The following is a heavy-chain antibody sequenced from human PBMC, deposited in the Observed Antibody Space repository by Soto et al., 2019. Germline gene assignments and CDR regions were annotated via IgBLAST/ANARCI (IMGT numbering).Heavy chain of an antibody. D-gene: IGHD1-26*01. Sequence: DVQLLESGGGLVQPEGSLRLSCAASGFTFSSYAMGWVRQGPGKGLEWVAVVSIGGSTHYADSVRGRFTISRDNSKNTLXLQXXXLXAXXTXXXXXAXRRGXSGHFDYWGQGALVTVSS. CDR3: AXRRGXSGHFDY. J-gene: IGHJ4*02. CDR2: VSIGGST. V-gene: IGHV3-23*01. CDR1: GFTFSSYA.